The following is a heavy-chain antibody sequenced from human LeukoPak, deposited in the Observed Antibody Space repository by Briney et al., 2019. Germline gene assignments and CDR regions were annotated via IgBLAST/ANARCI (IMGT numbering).Heavy chain of an antibody. V-gene: IGHV3-30*04. CDR1: GFTFSSYA. J-gene: IGHJ4*02. CDR2: ISYDGSNK. CDR3: VAATRVYYFDY. D-gene: IGHD2-15*01. Sequence: GGSLRLSCAASGFTFSSYAMHWVRQAPGKGREWVAVISYDGSNKYYADSVKGRFTISRDNSKNTLYLQMNSLRAEDTAVYYCVAATRVYYFDYWGQGTLVTVSS.